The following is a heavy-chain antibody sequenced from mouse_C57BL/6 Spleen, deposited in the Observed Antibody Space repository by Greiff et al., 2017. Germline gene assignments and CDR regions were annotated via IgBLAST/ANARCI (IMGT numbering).Heavy chain of an antibody. Sequence: QVQLKESGAELVKPGASVKLSCKASGYTFTEYTIHWVKQRSGQGLEWIGWFYPGSGSIKYNEKFKDKATLTADKSSSTVYMDLSRLTSEDSAVYFCARHDGYYSWFAYWGQGTLVTVSA. CDR1: GYTFTEYT. CDR3: ARHDGYYSWFAY. V-gene: IGHV1-62-2*01. J-gene: IGHJ3*01. CDR2: FYPGSGSI. D-gene: IGHD2-3*01.